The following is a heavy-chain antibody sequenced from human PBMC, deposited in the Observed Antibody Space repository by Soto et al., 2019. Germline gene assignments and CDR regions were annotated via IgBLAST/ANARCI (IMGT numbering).Heavy chain of an antibody. V-gene: IGHV4-30-2*01. CDR1: GAPITWGDYS. D-gene: IGHD2-2*01. J-gene: IGHJ5*02. CDR3: ARGRVVVPAAVMFNCLDP. Sequence: SETLSLTCALSGAPITWGDYSWNWIRQPPGKGLEWIGYIFHGGSTYYNPSLRSRVTISVDRSRTQLSLKMSSVTAADTAVYYCARGRVVVPAAVMFNCLDPWGQGALVT. CDR2: IFHGGST.